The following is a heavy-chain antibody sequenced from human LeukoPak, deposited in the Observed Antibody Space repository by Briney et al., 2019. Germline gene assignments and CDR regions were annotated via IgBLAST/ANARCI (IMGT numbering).Heavy chain of an antibody. Sequence: AASVRVSCKASGYTFTSYYMHWVRQAPGQGLECMGIINPSGGSTSYAQKFQGRVTMTRDTSTSTVYMELSSLRSEDTAVYYCARDAVQTRSENLFDPWGQGTLVTVSS. V-gene: IGHV1-46*01. CDR3: ARDAVQTRSENLFDP. CDR2: INPSGGST. J-gene: IGHJ5*02. D-gene: IGHD6-25*01. CDR1: GYTFTSYY.